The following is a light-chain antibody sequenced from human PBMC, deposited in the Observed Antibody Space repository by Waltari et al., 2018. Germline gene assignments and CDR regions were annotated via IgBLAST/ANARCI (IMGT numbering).Light chain of an antibody. CDR2: EVT. CDR1: SSDVGSYNF. CDR3: FSYAGSSTFK. Sequence: QSALTQPASVSGSPGQSITISCTGTSSDVGSYNFVSWYQHHPGKAPKLIIYEVTKRPLGVPDRFSGSKSDNTASLTISGLQAEDEADYYCFSYAGSSTFKFGGGTMLTVL. V-gene: IGLV2-23*02. J-gene: IGLJ2*01.